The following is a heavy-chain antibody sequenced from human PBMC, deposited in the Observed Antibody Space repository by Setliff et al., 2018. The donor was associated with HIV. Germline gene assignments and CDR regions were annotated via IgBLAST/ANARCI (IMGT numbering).Heavy chain of an antibody. CDR2: IFPNDEK. D-gene: IGHD3-22*01. J-gene: IGHJ4*02. V-gene: IGHV2-26*01. CDR3: AHRGYCDSSGYHGGVYFDY. Sequence: SGPTLVNPTETLTLTCTVSGFSLSNTRMGVSWILQPPGKALEWLAHIFPNDEKSYSASLTSRVTISEDTSKSQVVLTMTNMDPLDTATYYCAHRGYCDSSGYHGGVYFDYWGRGTLVTVSS. CDR1: GFSLSNTRMG.